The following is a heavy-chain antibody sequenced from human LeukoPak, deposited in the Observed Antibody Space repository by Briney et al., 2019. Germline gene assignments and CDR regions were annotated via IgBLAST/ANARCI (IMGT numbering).Heavy chain of an antibody. Sequence: ASVKVSCKASGYTFTSYGISWVRQAPGQGLGWMGWISANNGDTSYSQKLQGRVTMTTDTSTNTAYMELRSLTSDDTAVYYCARDPPGLTLGSPGDYWGQGTLVIVSS. CDR1: GYTFTSYG. D-gene: IGHD3-16*01. CDR2: ISANNGDT. V-gene: IGHV1-18*01. J-gene: IGHJ4*02. CDR3: ARDPPGLTLGSPGDY.